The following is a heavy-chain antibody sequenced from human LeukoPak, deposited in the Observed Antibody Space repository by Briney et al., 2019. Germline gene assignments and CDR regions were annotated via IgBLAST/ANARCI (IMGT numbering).Heavy chain of an antibody. J-gene: IGHJ4*02. D-gene: IGHD2-2*02. CDR2: INHSGST. CDR1: GGSFSGYY. Sequence: SETLSLTCAVYGGSFSGYYWSWIRQPPGKGLEWIGEINHSGSTNYNPSLKSRVTISVDTSKNQFSLKLSSVTAADTAVYYCARGWVGCSSTSCYRGLDYWGQGTLVTVSS. CDR3: ARGWVGCSSTSCYRGLDY. V-gene: IGHV4-34*01.